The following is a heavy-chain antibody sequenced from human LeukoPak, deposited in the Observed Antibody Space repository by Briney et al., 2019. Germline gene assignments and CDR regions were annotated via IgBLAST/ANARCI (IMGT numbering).Heavy chain of an antibody. J-gene: IGHJ3*02. Sequence: GGSLRLSCAASGFTFSSYSMNWVRQAPGKGLEWVSSISSSSSYIYYAGSVKGRFTISRDNAKNSLYLQMNSLRAEDTAVYYCARGASVVAGSDNALDIWGQGTMVTVSS. CDR2: ISSSSSYI. CDR3: ARGASVVAGSDNALDI. CDR1: GFTFSSYS. V-gene: IGHV3-21*04. D-gene: IGHD6-19*01.